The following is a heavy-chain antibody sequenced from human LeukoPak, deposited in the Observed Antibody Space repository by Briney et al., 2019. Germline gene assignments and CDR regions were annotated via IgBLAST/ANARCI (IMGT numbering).Heavy chain of an antibody. V-gene: IGHV1-46*01. D-gene: IGHD6-13*01. CDR1: GYTFTSYY. J-gene: IGHJ5*02. CDR2: INPSGGST. Sequence: ASVKVSCKASGYTFTSYYLHWVRQAPGQGLEWMGIINPSGGSTRYAQKFQGRVTMTRDTSTSTVYMELSSLRSDDPAVYYCARAGGIAAADEGWFDPWGQGTLVTVSS. CDR3: ARAGGIAAADEGWFDP.